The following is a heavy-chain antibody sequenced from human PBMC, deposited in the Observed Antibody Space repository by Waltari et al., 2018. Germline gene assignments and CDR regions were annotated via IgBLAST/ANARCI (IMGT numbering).Heavy chain of an antibody. J-gene: IGHJ5*01. D-gene: IGHD3-22*01. Sequence: QVHLQESGPGLVKPSETLSLTCGVSGYSSRGGFYWGWIRQPPGRGLEWIGNVFQGGSTSYNPSLKSRVTLSADTSQKQFSLKVTSVTAADTAVYFCARRHYDNGGYYSEVLWFDSWGQGTPVTVSS. V-gene: IGHV4-38-2*01. CDR2: VFQGGST. CDR3: ARRHYDNGGYYSEVLWFDS. CDR1: GYSSRGGFY.